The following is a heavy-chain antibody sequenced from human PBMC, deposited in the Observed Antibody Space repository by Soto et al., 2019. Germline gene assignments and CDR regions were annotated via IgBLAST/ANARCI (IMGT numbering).Heavy chain of an antibody. V-gene: IGHV4-39*01. CDR3: VRRYYYDSSGRYFDY. CDR2: IYYSGST. Sequence: SETLSLTCTVSGGSISSSSYYWGWIRQPPGKGLEWIGSIYYSGSTYYNPSLKSRVTISVDTSKNQFSLKLSSVTAADTAVYYCVRRYYYDSSGRYFDYWGQGTLVTVSS. J-gene: IGHJ4*02. D-gene: IGHD3-22*01. CDR1: GGSISSSSYY.